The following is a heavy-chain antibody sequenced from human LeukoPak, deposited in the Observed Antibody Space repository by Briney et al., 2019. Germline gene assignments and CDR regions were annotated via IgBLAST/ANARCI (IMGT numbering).Heavy chain of an antibody. CDR3: AREVGATDDY. CDR2: INHSGST. D-gene: IGHD1-26*01. J-gene: IGHJ4*02. CDR1: GGSFSGYY. Sequence: SETLSLTCAVYGGSFSGYYWSWIRQPPGKGLEWIGEINHSGSTNYNPSLKSRVTISVDTSKNQFSLKLSSVTAADTAVYYCAREVGATDDYWGQGTPVTVSS. V-gene: IGHV4-34*01.